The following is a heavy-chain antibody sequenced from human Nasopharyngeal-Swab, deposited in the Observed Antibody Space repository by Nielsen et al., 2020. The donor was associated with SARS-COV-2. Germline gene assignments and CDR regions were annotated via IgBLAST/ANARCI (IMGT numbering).Heavy chain of an antibody. CDR3: ARDRGTGDSYYYYGMDV. Sequence: GESLKISCAASGFTFSSYSMTWVRQAPGKGLEWVSSISSSSSYIYYADSVKGRFTISRDNAKNSLYLQMNSLRAEDTAVYYCARDRGTGDSYYYYGMDVWGQGTTVTVSS. CDR2: ISSSSSYI. CDR1: GFTFSSYS. D-gene: IGHD7-27*01. V-gene: IGHV3-21*01. J-gene: IGHJ6*02.